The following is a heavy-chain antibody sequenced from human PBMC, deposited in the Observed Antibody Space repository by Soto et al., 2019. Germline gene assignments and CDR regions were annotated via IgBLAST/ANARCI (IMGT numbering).Heavy chain of an antibody. CDR3: ARGEATTASSGWRNYYYYYGMDV. V-gene: IGHV4-34*01. CDR1: GGSFSGYY. CDR2: INHSGST. J-gene: IGHJ6*02. Sequence: SETLSLTCAVSGGSFSGYYWSWIRQPPGKGLEWIGEINHSGSTNYNPSLKSRVTISVDTSKNQFSLKLSSVTAADTAVYYCARGEATTASSGWRNYYYYYGMDVWGQGTTVTVSS. D-gene: IGHD6-19*01.